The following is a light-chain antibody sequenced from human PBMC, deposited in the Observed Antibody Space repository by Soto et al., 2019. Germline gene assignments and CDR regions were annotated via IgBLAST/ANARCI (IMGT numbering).Light chain of an antibody. CDR2: WAS. V-gene: IGKV4-1*01. CDR3: QQYYSTPPT. CDR1: QSVLYSSINKNY. Sequence: DIVMTQSPDSLAVSLGERATINCKSSQSVLYSSINKNYLAGYQQKPGQPPKLLIYWASTRESGVPDRFSGSGSGTDFKLTITSLQAEYVAVYYCQQYYSTPPTLGQGTKVEIK. J-gene: IGKJ1*01.